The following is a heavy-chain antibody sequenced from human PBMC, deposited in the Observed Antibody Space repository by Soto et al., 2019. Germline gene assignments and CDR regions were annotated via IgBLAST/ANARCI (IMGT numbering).Heavy chain of an antibody. D-gene: IGHD4-17*01. V-gene: IGHV3-23*01. CDR1: GFPFSSFP. CDR3: AKGTAVTTGDMAY. Sequence: EVQLLESGGGLVQPGGSLRLSCAASGFPFSSFPMTWVRQAPGKGLEWVSSLTGSGDSTYYADSEKGRFTISRDNSKNTLYLQMNSLRADDTALYYCAKGTAVTTGDMAYWGQGTLVTVSS. J-gene: IGHJ4*02. CDR2: LTGSGDST.